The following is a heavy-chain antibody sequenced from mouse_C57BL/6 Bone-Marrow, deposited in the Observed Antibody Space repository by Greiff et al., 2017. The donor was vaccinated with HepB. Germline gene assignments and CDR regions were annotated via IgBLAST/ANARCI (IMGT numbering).Heavy chain of an antibody. V-gene: IGHV1-80*01. J-gene: IGHJ4*01. D-gene: IGHD2-1*01. CDR3: ARKGIYYGAMDY. Sequence: QVQLQQSGAELVKPGASVKISCKASGYAFSSYWMNWVKQRPGKGLEGIGQIYPGDGDTNYNGKFKGKATLTADKSSSTAYMQLSSLTSEDSAVYFCARKGIYYGAMDYWGQGTSVTVSS. CDR2: IYPGDGDT. CDR1: GYAFSSYW.